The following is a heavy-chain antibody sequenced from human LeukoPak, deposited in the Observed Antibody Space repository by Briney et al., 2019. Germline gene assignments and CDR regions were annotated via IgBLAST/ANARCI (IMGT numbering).Heavy chain of an antibody. CDR1: GYTFNGYY. CDR2: IIPIFGTA. J-gene: IGHJ6*03. CDR3: ARGDYYDSSGYYSYYYYYMDV. Sequence: GASVKVSCKASGYTFNGYYMHWVRQAPGQGLEWMGGIIPIFGTANYAQKFQGRVTITADESTSTAYMELSSLRSEDTAVYYCARGDYYDSSGYYSYYYYYMDVWGKGTTVTVSS. D-gene: IGHD3-22*01. V-gene: IGHV1-69*13.